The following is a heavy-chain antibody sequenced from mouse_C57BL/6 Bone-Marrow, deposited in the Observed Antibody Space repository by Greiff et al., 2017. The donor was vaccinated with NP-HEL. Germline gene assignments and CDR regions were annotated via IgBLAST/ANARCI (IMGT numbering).Heavy chain of an antibody. CDR2: IRNKANNHAT. J-gene: IGHJ1*03. V-gene: IGHV6-6*01. Sequence: EVKVEESGGGLVQPGGSMKLSCAASGFTFSDAWMDWVRQSPEKGLEWVAEIRNKANNHATYYAESVKGRFTISRDDSKSSVYLQMNSLRAEDTGIYYCTRITTVVASGFDVWGTGTTVTVSS. CDR3: TRITTVVASGFDV. CDR1: GFTFSDAW. D-gene: IGHD1-1*01.